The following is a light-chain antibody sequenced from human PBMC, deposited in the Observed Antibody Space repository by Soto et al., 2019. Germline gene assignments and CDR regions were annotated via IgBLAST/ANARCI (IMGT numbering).Light chain of an antibody. CDR1: QSVNSD. CDR2: GAS. Sequence: EIVMTQSPATLSVSPGERATLSCRASQSVNSDLAWYQQKPGQAPTLLIYGASTRATGVPARFNGSGSGTEFTLTISSQQSEDFAVYYCQQYNTWPPLTFGGGTRVEIK. J-gene: IGKJ4*01. V-gene: IGKV3-15*01. CDR3: QQYNTWPPLT.